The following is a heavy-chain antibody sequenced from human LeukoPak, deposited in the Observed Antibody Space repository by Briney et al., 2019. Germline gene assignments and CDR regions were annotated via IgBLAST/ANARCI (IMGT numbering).Heavy chain of an antibody. V-gene: IGHV1-69-2*01. CDR2: VDPEDGET. D-gene: IGHD3-3*01. CDR3: ATDGSQDYDFWSGYIY. Sequence: ASVKVSCKVSGYTFTDYYMHWVQQAPGKWLEWMGLVDPEDGETIYAEKFQGRATITADTSTDTAYMELSSLRSEDTAVYYCATDGSQDYDFWSGYIYWGQGTLVTVSS. CDR1: GYTFTDYY. J-gene: IGHJ4*02.